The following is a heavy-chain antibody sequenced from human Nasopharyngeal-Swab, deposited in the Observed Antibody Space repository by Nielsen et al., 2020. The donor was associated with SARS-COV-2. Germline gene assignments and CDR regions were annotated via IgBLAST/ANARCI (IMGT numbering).Heavy chain of an antibody. CDR2: ISYDGSNK. Sequence: GESLKISCAASGFTFSSYGMHWVRQAPGKGLEWVAVISYDGSNKYYADSVKGRFTISRDNSKNTLYLQMNSLRAEDTAVYYCARVGGATNHYYYYMDVWGKGTTVTVSS. D-gene: IGHD1-26*01. CDR1: GFTFSSYG. V-gene: IGHV3-30*03. J-gene: IGHJ6*03. CDR3: ARVGGATNHYYYYMDV.